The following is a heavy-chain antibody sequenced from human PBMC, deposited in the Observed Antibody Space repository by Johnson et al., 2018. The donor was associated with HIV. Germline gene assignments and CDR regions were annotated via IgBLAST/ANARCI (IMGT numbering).Heavy chain of an antibody. J-gene: IGHJ3*02. CDR2: ISYDGKNK. CDR1: GFTVSTNY. V-gene: IGHV3-30*18. Sequence: QVQLVESGGGLIQPGGSLRLSCAASGFTVSTNYMTWVRQAPGKGLEWVAVISYDGKNKYYADSVKGRFSISRDDSKSTLYLQMSSLRGEDTAVYYCAKDSQWELPDAFDIWGQGTMVTVSS. D-gene: IGHD1-26*01. CDR3: AKDSQWELPDAFDI.